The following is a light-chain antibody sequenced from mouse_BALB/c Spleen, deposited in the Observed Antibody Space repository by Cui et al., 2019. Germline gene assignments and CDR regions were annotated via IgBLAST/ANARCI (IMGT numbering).Light chain of an antibody. V-gene: IGKV5-48*01. CDR3: QQSNSWTTLT. J-gene: IGKJ5*01. CDR2: YAS. CDR1: NSNGTS. Sequence: DILLTPSSAILSVTPGERVSFSCRASNSNGTSIHWYQQRTNGSPRLLIKYASESISGIPSRFSGSGSETDFTLSNNSVESEDIAGCYCQQSNSWTTLTFGAGTKLELK.